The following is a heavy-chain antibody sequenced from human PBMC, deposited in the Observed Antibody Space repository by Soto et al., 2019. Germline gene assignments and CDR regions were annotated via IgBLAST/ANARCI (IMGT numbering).Heavy chain of an antibody. Sequence: ESLKISCKGSGYSFSTYWIAWVRQMPGKGLEWMGIIYPGDSDTRYSPSFNVQVTISADKSINTAYLQWSSLKASDTAMYYCARAAVAGTSSASDIWGQGTMVTVSS. CDR2: IYPGDSDT. V-gene: IGHV5-51*01. CDR1: GYSFSTYW. J-gene: IGHJ3*02. CDR3: ARAAVAGTSSASDI. D-gene: IGHD6-19*01.